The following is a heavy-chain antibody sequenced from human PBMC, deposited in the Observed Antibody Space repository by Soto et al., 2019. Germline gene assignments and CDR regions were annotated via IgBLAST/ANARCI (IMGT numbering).Heavy chain of an antibody. D-gene: IGHD3-10*01. V-gene: IGHV4-39*01. Sequence: SETLSLTCTVSGGSISSSSYYWGWIRQPPGKGLEWIGSIYYSGSTYYNPSLKSRVTISVDTSKNQFSLKLSSVTAADTAVYYCARIAMVRGVIMKIDYWGQGTLVTVSS. J-gene: IGHJ4*02. CDR2: IYYSGST. CDR1: GGSISSSSYY. CDR3: ARIAMVRGVIMKIDY.